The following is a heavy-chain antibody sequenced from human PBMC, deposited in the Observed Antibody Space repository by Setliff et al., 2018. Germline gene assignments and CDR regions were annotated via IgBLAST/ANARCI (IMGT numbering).Heavy chain of an antibody. Sequence: SCKVSGYTLTELSMHRVRQAPGKGLEWVALIWNDGSTKFYGDSVKGRFTISRDNSENTLYLQLNSLRAEDTAVYYCARGSSSSGVDYWGQGTLVTVSS. D-gene: IGHD6-6*01. CDR3: ARGSSSSGVDY. J-gene: IGHJ4*02. CDR2: IWNDGSTK. V-gene: IGHV3-33*01. CDR1: GYTLTELS.